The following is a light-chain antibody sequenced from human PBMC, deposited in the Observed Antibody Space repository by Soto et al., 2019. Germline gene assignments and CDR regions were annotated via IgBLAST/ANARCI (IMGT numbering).Light chain of an antibody. Sequence: QSALTQPASVSGSPGQSITISCTGTSNDVGGYAYVSWYQQHPGKAPKVMIYEVSNRPSGVSHRFSGSRSGNTASLTISGLQAEDEADYYCCSYAGSYTYVFGTGTKLTVL. CDR3: CSYAGSYTYV. CDR1: SNDVGGYAY. V-gene: IGLV2-14*01. J-gene: IGLJ1*01. CDR2: EVS.